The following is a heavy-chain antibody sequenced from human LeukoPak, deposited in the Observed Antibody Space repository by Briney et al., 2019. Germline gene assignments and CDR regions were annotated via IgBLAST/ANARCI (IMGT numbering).Heavy chain of an antibody. CDR2: IYHSGST. V-gene: IGHV4-38-2*02. CDR1: GYSISSGYY. D-gene: IGHD3-10*01. CDR3: ARGLWFPSHY. J-gene: IGHJ4*02. Sequence: SETLSLTCTVSGYSISSGYYWGWIRQPPGKGLEWIGSIYHSGSTYYNPSLKSRVTISVDTSKNQFSLKLSSVTAADTAVYYCARGLWFPSHYWGQRTLVTVSS.